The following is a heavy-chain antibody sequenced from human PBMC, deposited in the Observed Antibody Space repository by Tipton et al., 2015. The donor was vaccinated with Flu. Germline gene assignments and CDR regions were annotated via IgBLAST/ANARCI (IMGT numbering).Heavy chain of an antibody. Sequence: TLSLTCTVSGGSISSYYWSWIRQPPGKGLEWIGYIYHSGSTAYNPSLRSRVTISVDTSRNQFSLNLKSVTAADTAVYYCARDRGWPAALDYWSQGILVTVSS. CDR2: IYHSGST. J-gene: IGHJ4*02. CDR1: GGSISSYY. CDR3: ARDRGWPAALDY. D-gene: IGHD3-10*01. V-gene: IGHV4-59*01.